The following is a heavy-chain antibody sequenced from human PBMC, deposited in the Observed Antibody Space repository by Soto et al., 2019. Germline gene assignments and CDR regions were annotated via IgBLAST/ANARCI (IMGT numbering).Heavy chain of an antibody. J-gene: IGHJ6*02. CDR2: ISGSGGST. Sequence: EVQLLESGGGVVQPGGSLRLSCAASGFTFSSYAMSWVRQAPGKGLEWVSAISGSGGSTYYADSVKGRFTISRDNSKNTLYLQMNSLRAEDTAVYYCATSTRYSSSSSDYYYYGMDVWGQGTTVTVSS. CDR3: ATSTRYSSSSSDYYYYGMDV. D-gene: IGHD6-6*01. CDR1: GFTFSSYA. V-gene: IGHV3-23*01.